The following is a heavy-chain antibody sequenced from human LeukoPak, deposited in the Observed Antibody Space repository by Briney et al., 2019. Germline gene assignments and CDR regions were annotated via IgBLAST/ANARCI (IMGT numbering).Heavy chain of an antibody. Sequence: PGGSLRLSCVASGFTFSPFRMHWVRQAPGKGLEYVSAITTDGGRTFYVNSVEGRFTVSRDNSKNTLYLQMGGLRTGDTAVYYCAREPAFGDLDYWGQGTLVTVSS. V-gene: IGHV3-64*01. CDR2: ITTDGGRT. J-gene: IGHJ4*02. CDR3: AREPAFGDLDY. D-gene: IGHD4-17*01. CDR1: GFTFSPFR.